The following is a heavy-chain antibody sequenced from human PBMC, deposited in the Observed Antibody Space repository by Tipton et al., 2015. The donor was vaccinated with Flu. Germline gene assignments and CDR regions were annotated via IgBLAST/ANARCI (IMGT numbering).Heavy chain of an antibody. CDR1: GGSISSSTFY. D-gene: IGHD3-22*01. V-gene: IGHV4-39*02. J-gene: IGHJ3*01. CDR2: VHYSGST. Sequence: TLSLTCTVSGGSISSSTFYWGWIRQPPGKGLEWIGSVHYSGSTYYNPSLKSRVTISVDTSKNHFSLKLTSVTAADTAVYYCARDRLYSASVGYFYVGASDVWGQGTMVTVPP. CDR3: ARDRLYSASVGYFYVGASDV.